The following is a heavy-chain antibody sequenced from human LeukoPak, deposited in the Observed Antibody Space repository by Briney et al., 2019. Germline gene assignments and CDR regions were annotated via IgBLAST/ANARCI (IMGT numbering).Heavy chain of an antibody. CDR2: IYSGGST. D-gene: IGHD5-18*01. V-gene: IGHV3-53*01. Sequence: GGSLRLSCAASGFTFSSYAMSWVRQAPGKGLEWVSVIYSGGSTYYADSVKGRFTISRDNSKNTLYLQMNSLRAEDTAVYYCARGGYSYGYVYVYWGQGTLVTVSS. CDR1: GFTFSSYA. CDR3: ARGGYSYGYVYVY. J-gene: IGHJ4*02.